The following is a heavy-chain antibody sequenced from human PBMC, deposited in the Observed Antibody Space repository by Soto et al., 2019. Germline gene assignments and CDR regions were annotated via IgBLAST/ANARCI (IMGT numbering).Heavy chain of an antibody. V-gene: IGHV4-31*03. J-gene: IGHJ3*02. CDR1: GGSISSGGYY. Sequence: SETLSLTCTVSGGSISSGGYYWSWIRQHPGKGLEWIGYIYCSGSTYYNPSLKSRVTISVDTSKNQFSLKLSSVTAADTAVYYCAREVHYYDSSGYYAPFDIWGQGTMVTVSS. CDR2: IYCSGST. D-gene: IGHD3-22*01. CDR3: AREVHYYDSSGYYAPFDI.